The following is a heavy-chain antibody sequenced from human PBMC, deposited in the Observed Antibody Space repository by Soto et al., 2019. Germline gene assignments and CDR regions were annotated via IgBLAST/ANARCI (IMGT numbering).Heavy chain of an antibody. CDR2: IYYSGST. D-gene: IGHD3-22*01. CDR1: GGSISSGDYY. V-gene: IGHV4-30-4*01. CDR3: ARAGEYYDSSGYSTYFDY. Sequence: SETLSLTCIVSGGSISSGDYYWSWIRQPPGKGLEWIGYIYYSGSTYYNPSLKSRVTISVDTSKNQFSLKLSSVTAADTAVYYCARAGEYYDSSGYSTYFDYWGQGTRVTVSS. J-gene: IGHJ4*02.